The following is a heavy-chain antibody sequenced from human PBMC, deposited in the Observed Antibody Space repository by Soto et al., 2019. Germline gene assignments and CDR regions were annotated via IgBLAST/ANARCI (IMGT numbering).Heavy chain of an antibody. J-gene: IGHJ5*02. CDR1: GGSFSGYY. D-gene: IGHD6-13*01. Sequence: SETLSLTCAVYGGSFSGYYWSWIRQPPGKGLEWIGEINHSGSTNYNPSLKSRVTISVDTSKNQFSLKLSSGTAADTAVYYCAALAAAGTALNWFDPWGQGTLVTVSS. V-gene: IGHV4-34*01. CDR2: INHSGST. CDR3: AALAAAGTALNWFDP.